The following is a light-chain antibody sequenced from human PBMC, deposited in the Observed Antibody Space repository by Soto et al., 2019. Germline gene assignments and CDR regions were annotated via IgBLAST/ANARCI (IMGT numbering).Light chain of an antibody. CDR1: QDIRKN. Sequence: DIQMTQSPSSLSASVGDRFTITCRASQDIRKNLNWYQQRPGKVPKLLIYAASTLQSGVPSRFSGSGSGTDFTLTVSSLEPEDFSVYYCQQYGSSPWTFGQGTKVDIK. V-gene: IGKV1-27*01. CDR2: AAS. J-gene: IGKJ1*01. CDR3: QQYGSSPWT.